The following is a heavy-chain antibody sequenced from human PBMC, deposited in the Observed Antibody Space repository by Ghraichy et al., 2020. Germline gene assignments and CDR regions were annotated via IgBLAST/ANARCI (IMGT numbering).Heavy chain of an antibody. Sequence: SETLSLTCTVSGGSISSYYWSWIRQPPGKGLEWIGYIYYSGSTNYNPSLKSRVTISVDTSKNQFSLKLSSVTAADTAVYYCASYLRESLGHSDAFDIWGQGTMVTVSS. J-gene: IGHJ3*02. V-gene: IGHV4-59*01. CDR3: ASYLRESLGHSDAFDI. CDR2: IYYSGST. CDR1: GGSISSYY. D-gene: IGHD5-18*01.